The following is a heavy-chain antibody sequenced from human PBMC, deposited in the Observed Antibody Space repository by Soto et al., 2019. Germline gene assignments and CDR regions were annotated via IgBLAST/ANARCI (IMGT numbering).Heavy chain of an antibody. J-gene: IGHJ4*02. V-gene: IGHV2-5*02. Sequence: QITLKESGPTLVKPTQTLTLTCTFSGFSFSTGGVGVGWIRQPPGKALEWLALIYWDDDKRYSPSLNRRLTITKDTYKNQVVLTMTNMDVVDTATYYCARAQWFGDPFDYWGQGTLVTVSS. CDR3: ARAQWFGDPFDY. CDR2: IYWDDDK. D-gene: IGHD3-10*01. CDR1: GFSFSTGGVG.